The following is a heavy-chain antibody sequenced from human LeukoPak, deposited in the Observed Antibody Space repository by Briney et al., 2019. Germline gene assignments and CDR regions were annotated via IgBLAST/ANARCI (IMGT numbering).Heavy chain of an antibody. CDR2: ISSSGSTI. Sequence: GGSLRLSCAASGFTFSDYYMSWIRQVPGKGLEWVSYISSSGSTIYYADSVKGRFTISRDNAKNSLYLQMNSLRAEDTAVYYCAREGIYYYDSSGYYNTVYGMDVWGQGTTVTVSS. CDR3: AREGIYYYDSSGYYNTVYGMDV. V-gene: IGHV3-11*01. CDR1: GFTFSDYY. J-gene: IGHJ6*02. D-gene: IGHD3-22*01.